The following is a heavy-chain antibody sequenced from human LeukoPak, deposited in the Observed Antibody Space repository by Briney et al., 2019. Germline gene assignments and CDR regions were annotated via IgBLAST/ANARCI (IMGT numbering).Heavy chain of an antibody. CDR1: GYTFTGYY. Sequence: GASVKVSCKASGYTFTGYYMHWVRQAPGQGLEWRGWSNPNSGGINYAQKFQGRVTMTRDTSISTAYMELSRLRSDDTAVYYCARSFYYGSGRALFDYWGQGTLVTVSS. V-gene: IGHV1-2*02. J-gene: IGHJ4*02. CDR3: ARSFYYGSGRALFDY. D-gene: IGHD3-10*01. CDR2: SNPNSGGI.